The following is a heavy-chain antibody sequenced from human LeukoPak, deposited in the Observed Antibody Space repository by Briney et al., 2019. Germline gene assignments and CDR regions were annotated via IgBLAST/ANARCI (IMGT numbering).Heavy chain of an antibody. CDR3: AKDPTPYGDHPFDY. D-gene: IGHD4-17*01. CDR2: IYYSGST. CDR1: GGSISSGGYY. J-gene: IGHJ4*02. V-gene: IGHV4-31*03. Sequence: SETLSLTCTVSGGSISSGGYYWSWIRQHPGKGLEWIGYIYYSGSTYYNPSLKSRVTISVDTSKNQFSLKLSSVTAADTAVYYCAKDPTPYGDHPFDYWGQGTLVTVSS.